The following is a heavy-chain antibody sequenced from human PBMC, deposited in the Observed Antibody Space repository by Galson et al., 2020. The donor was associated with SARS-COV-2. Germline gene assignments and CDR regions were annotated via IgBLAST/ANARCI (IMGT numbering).Heavy chain of an antibody. D-gene: IGHD3-10*01. CDR3: AKVTGYTARSGSYQGYFDY. CDR2: ISYDGSNK. J-gene: IGHJ4*02. CDR1: GFTFSSYG. V-gene: IGHV3-30*18. Sequence: GESLKISCAASGFTFSSYGMHWVRQAPGKGLEWVAVISYDGSNKYYADSVKGRFTISRDNSKNTLYLQMNSLRAEDTAVYYCAKVTGYTARSGSYQGYFDYWGQGTLVTVSS.